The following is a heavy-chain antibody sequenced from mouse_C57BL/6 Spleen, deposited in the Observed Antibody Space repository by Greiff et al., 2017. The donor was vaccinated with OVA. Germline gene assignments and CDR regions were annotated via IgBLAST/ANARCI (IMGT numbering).Heavy chain of an antibody. CDR2: ISNLAYSI. D-gene: IGHD4-1*01. J-gene: IGHJ3*01. Sequence: EVMLVESGGGLVQPGGSLKLSCAASGFTFSDYGMAWVRQAPRKGTEWVAFISNLAYSIYYAATVTGRFTISRENAKNTLYLEMSSLRSEDTAMYYCARRELGRGFAYWGQGTLVTVSA. CDR1: GFTFSDYG. CDR3: ARRELGRGFAY. V-gene: IGHV5-15*04.